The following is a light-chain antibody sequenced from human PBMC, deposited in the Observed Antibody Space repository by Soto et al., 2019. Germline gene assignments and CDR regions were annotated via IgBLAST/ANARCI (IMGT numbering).Light chain of an antibody. CDR2: AAS. V-gene: IGKV1-8*01. J-gene: IGKJ2*01. CDR1: QGISSY. Sequence: AIRMTQSPSSLSASTGDRVTITCRASQGISSYLAWYQQKPGKAPKLLIYAASTLQSGVPSRFSGSGSGTDFTLTISCLQSEDFATYYCQQYYNWPHAFGQGTKVDIK. CDR3: QQYYNWPHA.